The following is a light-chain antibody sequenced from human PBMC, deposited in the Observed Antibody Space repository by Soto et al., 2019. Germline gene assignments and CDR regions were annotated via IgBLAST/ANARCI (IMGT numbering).Light chain of an antibody. Sequence: EIVLTQSPGTLSLSPGERATLSCRASQSVSSSYLAWYQHKPGQAPRLLIYGASSRATGIPDRFSGSGSGTDFTLTISRLEPEDFAVYYCQQYGSSPYTFGHGTKLDSK. CDR1: QSVSSSY. V-gene: IGKV3-20*01. CDR3: QQYGSSPYT. J-gene: IGKJ2*01. CDR2: GAS.